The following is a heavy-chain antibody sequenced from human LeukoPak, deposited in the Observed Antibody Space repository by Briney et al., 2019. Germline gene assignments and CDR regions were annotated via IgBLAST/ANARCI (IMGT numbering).Heavy chain of an antibody. Sequence: GASVKVSCKASGGTFSSYAISWVRQAPGQGLEWMGGIIPIFGTANYAQKFQGRVTITRDTSASTAYMELSSLRSEDTAVYYCALNYDFWSGPFDYWGQGTLVTVSS. CDR1: GGTFSSYA. D-gene: IGHD3-3*01. CDR3: ALNYDFWSGPFDY. V-gene: IGHV1-69*05. CDR2: IIPIFGTA. J-gene: IGHJ4*02.